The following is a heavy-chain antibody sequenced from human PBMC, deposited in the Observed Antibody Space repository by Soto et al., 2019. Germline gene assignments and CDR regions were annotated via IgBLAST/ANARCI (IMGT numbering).Heavy chain of an antibody. CDR1: GGSVSSGSYY. Sequence: ASETLSLTCTVSGGSVSSGSYYWSWIRQPPGKGLEWIGYIYYSGSTDYNPSLKSRVTISVDTSKNQFSLKLSSVTAADTAVYYCAIQLRGGAFDIWGQGTMVTVSS. CDR3: AIQLRGGAFDI. J-gene: IGHJ3*02. V-gene: IGHV4-61*01. CDR2: IYYSGST. D-gene: IGHD2-2*01.